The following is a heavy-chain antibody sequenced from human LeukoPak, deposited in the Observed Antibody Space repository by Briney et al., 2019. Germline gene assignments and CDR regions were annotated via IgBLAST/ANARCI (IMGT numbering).Heavy chain of an antibody. J-gene: IGHJ4*02. D-gene: IGHD2-21*01. CDR3: ARCGGDCPKGLDY. CDR1: GGSISSSSYY. Sequence: SETLSLTCTVSGGSISSSSYYWGWIRQPPGKGLEWIGSIYYSGSTNYNPSLKSRVTISVDTSKNQFSLKLSSVTAADTAVYYCARCGGDCPKGLDYWGQGTLVTVSS. CDR2: IYYSGST. V-gene: IGHV4-39*07.